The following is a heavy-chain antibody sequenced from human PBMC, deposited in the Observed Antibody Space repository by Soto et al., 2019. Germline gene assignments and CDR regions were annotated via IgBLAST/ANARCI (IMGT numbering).Heavy chain of an antibody. CDR2: INPSGGST. Sequence: QVQLVQSGAEVKKPGASVKVSCKASGYTFTSYYMHWVRRAPGQGLEWMGIINPSGGSTSYAQKFQGRVTMTRDTSTSTVYMELSSLRSEDTAVYYCATLGGGYYYYMDVWGKGTTVTVSS. J-gene: IGHJ6*03. CDR1: GYTFTSYY. CDR3: ATLGGGYYYYMDV. V-gene: IGHV1-46*03. D-gene: IGHD3-16*01.